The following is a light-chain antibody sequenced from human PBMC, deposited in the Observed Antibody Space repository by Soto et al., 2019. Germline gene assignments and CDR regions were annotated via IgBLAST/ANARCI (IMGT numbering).Light chain of an antibody. J-gene: IGLJ1*01. CDR3: SSYTGSSTLYV. CDR2: EVT. Sequence: ALTQPASVSGSPGQSITISCTGTSSDVGTYNYVSWYQQHPGKAPRVMIYEVTYRPSGVSNRFSGSKSGNTAPLTISGLQAEDEAEYYCSSYTGSSTLYVFGTGTKVTVL. CDR1: SSDVGTYNY. V-gene: IGLV2-14*01.